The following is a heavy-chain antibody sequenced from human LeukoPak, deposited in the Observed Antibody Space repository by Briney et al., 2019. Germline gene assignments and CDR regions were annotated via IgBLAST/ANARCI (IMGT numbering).Heavy chain of an antibody. J-gene: IGHJ4*02. CDR3: ARGLDHSKTGY. D-gene: IGHD4-11*01. CDR1: GGSISSGGYY. CDR2: MHHSEGT. Sequence: PSQTLSLTCTVSGGSISSGGYYWSWIRQPPGKGLEWIGEMHHSEGTNYNPSLKSRVTISLDTSKNQFSLKLSSVTAAGTALYYCARGLDHSKTGYWGQGTLVTVSS. V-gene: IGHV4-30-2*01.